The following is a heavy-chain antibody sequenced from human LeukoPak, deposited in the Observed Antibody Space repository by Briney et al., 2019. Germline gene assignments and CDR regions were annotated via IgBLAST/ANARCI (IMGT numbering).Heavy chain of an antibody. Sequence: SETLSLTCTVSGGSISSYYWSWIRQPPGNGLEWIGYIYYTGSTNYNPSLKSRVTISVDTSKNHFSLKLSSVIAADTAVYYCARVFRYSYGYYLFDYWGQGTLVTVSS. CDR1: GGSISSYY. J-gene: IGHJ4*02. V-gene: IGHV4-59*12. D-gene: IGHD5-18*01. CDR2: IYYTGST. CDR3: ARVFRYSYGYYLFDY.